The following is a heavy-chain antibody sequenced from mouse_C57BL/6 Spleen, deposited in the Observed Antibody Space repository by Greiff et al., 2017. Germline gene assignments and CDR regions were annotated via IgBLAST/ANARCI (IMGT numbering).Heavy chain of an antibody. CDR3: ANGNYYFDY. CDR1: GYTFTSYT. J-gene: IGHJ2*01. D-gene: IGHD2-1*01. CDR2: INPSSGYT. Sequence: VHLVESGAELARPGASVKMSCKASGYTFTSYTMHWVKQRPGQGLEWIGYINPSSGYTKYNQKFKDKATLTADKSSSTAYMQLSSLTSEDSAVYYCANGNYYFDYWGQGTTLTVSS. V-gene: IGHV1-4*01.